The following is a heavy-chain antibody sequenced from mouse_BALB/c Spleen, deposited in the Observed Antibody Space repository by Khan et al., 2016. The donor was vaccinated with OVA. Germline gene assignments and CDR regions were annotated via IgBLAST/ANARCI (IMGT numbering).Heavy chain of an antibody. Sequence: QVQLKESGPGLVAPSQSLSITCTVSGFSLTSYGVHWVRQPPGKGLEWLGVIWTGGSKNYNSALMSRLSISKDNSKSQVFLKMNSLQTDDTAMYYCARYYDNSGWYFDVWGAGTTVTVSS. CDR3: ARYYDNSGWYFDV. J-gene: IGHJ1*01. D-gene: IGHD2-4*01. CDR2: IWTGGSK. V-gene: IGHV2-9*02. CDR1: GFSLTSYG.